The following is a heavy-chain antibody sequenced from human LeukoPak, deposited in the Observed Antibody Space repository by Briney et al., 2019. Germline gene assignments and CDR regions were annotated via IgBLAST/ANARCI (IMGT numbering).Heavy chain of an antibody. D-gene: IGHD5-18*01. CDR3: ARVTRSHAFDI. J-gene: IGHJ3*02. Sequence: SETLSLTCSVSGGSISSYYWSWIRQPPGKGLEWIGYIYYSGSTNYNPSLKSRVTISVDTSKNQFSLKLSSVTAADTAVYYCARVTRSHAFDIWGQGTMVTVSS. CDR2: IYYSGST. V-gene: IGHV4-59*08. CDR1: GGSISSYY.